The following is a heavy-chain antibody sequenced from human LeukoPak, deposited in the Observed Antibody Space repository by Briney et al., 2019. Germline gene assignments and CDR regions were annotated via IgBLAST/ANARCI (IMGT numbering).Heavy chain of an antibody. CDR1: GFTFSTYA. Sequence: GGSLRLSCAASGFTFSTYAMSWVRQAPGKGLEWVSAISGSGGTTYYADSVKGRFTISRDTSKNTLHLQMNSLRAEDTAIYYCARGRLGPLYFDFWGQGTLVTVSS. CDR2: ISGSGGTT. D-gene: IGHD3-9*01. J-gene: IGHJ4*02. V-gene: IGHV3-23*01. CDR3: ARGRLGPLYFDF.